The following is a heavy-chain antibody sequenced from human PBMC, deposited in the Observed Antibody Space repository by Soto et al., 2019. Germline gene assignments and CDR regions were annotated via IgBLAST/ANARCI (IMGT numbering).Heavy chain of an antibody. CDR1: GGTFSSYA. D-gene: IGHD3-22*01. J-gene: IGHJ6*02. V-gene: IGHV1-69*13. Sequence: SVKVSCKASGGTFSSYAISWVRQAPGQGLEWMGGIIPIFGTANYAQKFQGRVTITADESTSTAYMELSSLRSEDTAVYCCETDYYDSSGYLHYYYSGMDVWRQGTPVTVSS. CDR3: ETDYYDSSGYLHYYYSGMDV. CDR2: IIPIFGTA.